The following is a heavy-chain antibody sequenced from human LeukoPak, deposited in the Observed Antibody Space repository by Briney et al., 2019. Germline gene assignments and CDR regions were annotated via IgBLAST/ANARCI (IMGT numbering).Heavy chain of an antibody. D-gene: IGHD3-3*01. J-gene: IGHJ4*02. CDR3: AKEGGATYYDFWSGYFYYFDY. CDR1: GFTFSSYA. CDR2: ISYDGSNK. V-gene: IGHV3-30-3*01. Sequence: PGGSLRLSCAASGFTFSSYAMHWVRQAPGKGLEWVAVISYDGSNKYYADSVKGRFTISRDNSKNTLYLQMNSLRAEDTAVYYCAKEGGATYYDFWSGYFYYFDYWGQGTLVTVSS.